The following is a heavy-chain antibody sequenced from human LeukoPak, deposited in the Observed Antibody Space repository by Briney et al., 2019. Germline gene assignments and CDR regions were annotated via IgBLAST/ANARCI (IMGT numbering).Heavy chain of an antibody. CDR3: ARYGDEWFDP. V-gene: IGHV6-1*01. D-gene: IGHD4-17*01. CDR2: TYYRSKWYY. CDR1: GDSVSSNSAA. J-gene: IGHJ5*02. Sequence: SRTLSLTCAISGDSVSSNSAAWNWITQSPSRGLEWLGRTYYRSKWYYDYAVSVKSRITINPDTSKNQFSLQLNSVTPEDTAVYYCARYGDEWFDPWGQGTMVTVSS.